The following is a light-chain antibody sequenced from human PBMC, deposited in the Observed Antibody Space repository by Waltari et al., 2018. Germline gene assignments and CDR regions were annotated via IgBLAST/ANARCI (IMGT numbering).Light chain of an antibody. CDR2: KVS. Sequence: VVMTQSELSLPVTVGQQASIYCRSSQSLVHSDGKTYLNWFQQRPGQSPRRLIYKVSNRDSVVPDRFSGRCSGTDFTLKISRVEDEYVGVYYCMQATHWPLTFGQGTKVEIK. V-gene: IGKV2-30*02. CDR3: MQATHWPLT. J-gene: IGKJ1*01. CDR1: QSLVHSDGKTY.